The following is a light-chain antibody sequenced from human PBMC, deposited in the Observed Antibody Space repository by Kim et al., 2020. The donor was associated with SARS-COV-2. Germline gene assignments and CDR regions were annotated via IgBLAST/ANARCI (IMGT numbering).Light chain of an antibody. V-gene: IGKV2-28*01. Sequence: EPASISCGSSQSLLHSNGYNYLDWYLQKPGQAPQLLIYLGSNRASGVPDRFSGSGSGTDFTLKISRVEAEDVGVYYCMQALQAPFFGPGTKVEIK. CDR3: MQALQAPF. CDR2: LGS. CDR1: QSLLHSNGYNY. J-gene: IGKJ3*01.